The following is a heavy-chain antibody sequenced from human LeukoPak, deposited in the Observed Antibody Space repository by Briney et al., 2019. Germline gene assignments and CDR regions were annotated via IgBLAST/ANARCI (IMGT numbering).Heavy chain of an antibody. CDR2: IIPIFGTA. CDR3: ARDRTRRWLQQDGFDI. J-gene: IGHJ3*02. D-gene: IGHD5-24*01. V-gene: IGHV1-69*13. Sequence: ASVKVSCKASGYTFIGYYIHWVRQAPGQGLEWMGGIIPIFGTADYAQKFQGRVTITADESTSTAYMDLSSLRSEDTAVYYCARDRTRRWLQQDGFDIWGQGTMVTVSS. CDR1: GYTFIGYY.